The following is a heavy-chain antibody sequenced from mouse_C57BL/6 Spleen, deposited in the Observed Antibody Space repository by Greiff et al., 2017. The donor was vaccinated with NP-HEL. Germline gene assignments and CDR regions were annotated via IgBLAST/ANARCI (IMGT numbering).Heavy chain of an antibody. Sequence: VQLQQSGPELVKPGASVKISCKASGYTFTDYYMNWVKQSHGKSLEWIGDINPNNGGTSYNQKFKGKATLTVDKSSSTAYMELRSLTSEDSAVYYCARGAGRYNAMDYWGQGTSVTVSS. J-gene: IGHJ4*01. D-gene: IGHD6-1*01. V-gene: IGHV1-26*01. CDR3: ARGAGRYNAMDY. CDR1: GYTFTDYY. CDR2: INPNNGGT.